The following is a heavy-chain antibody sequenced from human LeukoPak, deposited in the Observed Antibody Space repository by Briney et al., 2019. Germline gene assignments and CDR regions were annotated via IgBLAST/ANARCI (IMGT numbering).Heavy chain of an antibody. CDR3: ANPGDPTYYYDSSGFLLRGD. J-gene: IGHJ4*02. CDR2: ISGSGGST. D-gene: IGHD3-22*01. Sequence: PGGSLRLSCAASGFTFSSCAMSWVRQAPGKGLEWVSAISGSGGSTYYADSVKGRFTISRDNSKNTLYLQMNSLRAEDTAVYYCANPGDPTYYYDSSGFLLRGDWGQGTLVTVSS. CDR1: GFTFSSCA. V-gene: IGHV3-23*01.